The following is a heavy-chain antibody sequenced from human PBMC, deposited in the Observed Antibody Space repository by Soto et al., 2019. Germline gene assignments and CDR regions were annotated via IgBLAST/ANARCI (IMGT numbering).Heavy chain of an antibody. D-gene: IGHD2-2*01. CDR2: IYYSGST. Sequence: PSETLSLTCTVSGGSISSGDYYWSWIRQPPGKGLEWIGYIYYSGSTYYNPSLKSRVTISVDTSKNQFSLKLSSVTAADTAVYYCARDQGVPAAIHNWFDPWGQGTLVTVSS. V-gene: IGHV4-30-4*01. J-gene: IGHJ5*02. CDR3: ARDQGVPAAIHNWFDP. CDR1: GGSISSGDYY.